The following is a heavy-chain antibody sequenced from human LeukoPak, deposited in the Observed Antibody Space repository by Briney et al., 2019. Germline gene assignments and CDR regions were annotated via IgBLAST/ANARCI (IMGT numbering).Heavy chain of an antibody. J-gene: IGHJ4*02. D-gene: IGHD3-10*01. Sequence: SETLSLTCTVSGGSISSGTYHWSWIRQYAGKGLEWIGHISHGGTTYYNPSLRSQVTISMDTSRNRFSLKLDSVTAADTAVYYCARLSGSPWYWGQGTLVTVSS. CDR2: ISHGGTT. V-gene: IGHV4-31*01. CDR1: GGSISSGTYH. CDR3: ARLSGSPWY.